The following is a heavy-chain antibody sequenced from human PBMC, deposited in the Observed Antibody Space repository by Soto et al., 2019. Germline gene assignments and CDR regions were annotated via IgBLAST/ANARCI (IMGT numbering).Heavy chain of an antibody. D-gene: IGHD5-12*01. CDR3: TRGGYNEGGFDY. CDR1: GFTFNSYD. J-gene: IGHJ4*02. CDR2: LNSHDGLT. V-gene: IGHV3-21*01. Sequence: GSLRLSCAASGFTFNSYDMNWVRQAPGKGLEWVSSLNSHDGLTHYADSVKGRFAISRDNAKNSLYLQMNSLRVEDTAVYYCTRGGYNEGGFDYWGQGNLVTVSS.